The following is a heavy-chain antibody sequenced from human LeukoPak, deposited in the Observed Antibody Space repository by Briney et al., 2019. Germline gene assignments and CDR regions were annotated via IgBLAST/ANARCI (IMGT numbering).Heavy chain of an antibody. Sequence: ASVKVSCKASGYTFTSYDINWVRQATGQGLEWMGWMNPNSGNTGYAQKFQGRVTMTRNTSISTAYMELSSLRSEDTAVYYCARVLRYCSGGNCYSGGLGYMDVWGKGTTVTISS. J-gene: IGHJ6*03. D-gene: IGHD2-15*01. CDR3: ARVLRYCSGGNCYSGGLGYMDV. V-gene: IGHV1-8*01. CDR2: MNPNSGNT. CDR1: GYTFTSYD.